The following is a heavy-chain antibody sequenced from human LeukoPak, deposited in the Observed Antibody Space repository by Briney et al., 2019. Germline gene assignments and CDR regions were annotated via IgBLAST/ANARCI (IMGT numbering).Heavy chain of an antibody. J-gene: IGHJ4*02. CDR1: GFTFSSYA. CDR2: IRSKRNNYAT. Sequence: PGGSLRLSCAASGFTFSSYAMHWVRQASGKGLEWVGRIRSKRNNYATAYTASVKGRFTISRDDSKNMAYLQMNSLKIEDTAVYYCTSPGESGNFYSWGQGTLVTVSS. CDR3: TSPGESGNFYS. D-gene: IGHD3-10*01. V-gene: IGHV3-73*01.